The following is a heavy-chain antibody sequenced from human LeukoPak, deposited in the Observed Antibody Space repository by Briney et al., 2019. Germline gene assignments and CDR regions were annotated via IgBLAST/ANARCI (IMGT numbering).Heavy chain of an antibody. CDR3: ARAISDYDASDI. D-gene: IGHD4-17*01. CDR2: ISSSSNFI. V-gene: IGHV3-21*01. Sequence: GGSLRLSCAASGFTFSSYSMNWVRQAPGKGLEWVSSISSSSNFIYYADSVKGRFTISRDNAKNSLYLQMNSLRAEDTAVYYCARAISDYDASDIWGQGTMVTVSS. J-gene: IGHJ3*02. CDR1: GFTFSSYS.